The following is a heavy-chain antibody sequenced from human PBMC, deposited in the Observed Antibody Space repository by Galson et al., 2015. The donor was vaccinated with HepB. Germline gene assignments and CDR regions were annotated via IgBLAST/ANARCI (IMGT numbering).Heavy chain of an antibody. Sequence: SLRLSCAASGFRFSSFDMHWVRQTPGKGLEWVAVISGGGGITIYAESVKGRITISRDNPKNTLYLQMDSLGSDDTAVYFCARDLVSDVPDHLDYWGEGTLVTVSS. V-gene: IGHV3-30-3*01. CDR3: ARDLVSDVPDHLDY. J-gene: IGHJ4*02. CDR1: GFRFSSFD. D-gene: IGHD1-14*01. CDR2: ISGGGGIT.